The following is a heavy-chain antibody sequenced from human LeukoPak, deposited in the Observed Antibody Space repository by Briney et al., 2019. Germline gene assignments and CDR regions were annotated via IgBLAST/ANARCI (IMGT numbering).Heavy chain of an antibody. CDR2: IYYSGSA. CDR1: GGSISSYY. CDR3: ARQIRGYFDC. V-gene: IGHV4-59*08. D-gene: IGHD3-10*01. J-gene: IGHJ4*02. Sequence: PSETLSLTCTVSGGSISSYYWSWIRQPPGKGLEWIGYIYYSGSANSNPSLKSRVTISVDMSKNQFSLKLSSVTAADSALYYCARQIRGYFDCWGQGTLVTVSS.